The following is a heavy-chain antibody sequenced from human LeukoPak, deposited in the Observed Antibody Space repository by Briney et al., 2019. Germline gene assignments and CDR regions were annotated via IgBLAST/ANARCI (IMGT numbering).Heavy chain of an antibody. V-gene: IGHV4-34*01. D-gene: IGHD3-3*01. Sequence: SETLSLTCAVYGGSFSVYYWSWIRQPPGKGLEWIGEINHSGSTNYNPSLKSRVTISVDTSKNQFSLKLSSVTAADTAVYYCARGGTIFGVVINPFDYWGQGTLVTVSS. CDR1: GGSFSVYY. CDR3: ARGGTIFGVVINPFDY. CDR2: INHSGST. J-gene: IGHJ4*02.